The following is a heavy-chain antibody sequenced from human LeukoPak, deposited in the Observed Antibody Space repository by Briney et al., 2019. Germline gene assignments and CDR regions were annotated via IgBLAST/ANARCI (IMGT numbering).Heavy chain of an antibody. CDR1: GYTFTSYG. CDR2: INPNSGGT. D-gene: IGHD3-22*01. Sequence: GASVKVSCKASGYTFTSYGISWVRQAPGQGLEWMGWINPNSGGTNYAQKFQGWVTMTRDTSISTAYMELSRLRSDDTAVYYCARLTKNYYDSSGYYYFDYWGQGTLVTVSS. CDR3: ARLTKNYYDSSGYYYFDY. J-gene: IGHJ4*02. V-gene: IGHV1-2*04.